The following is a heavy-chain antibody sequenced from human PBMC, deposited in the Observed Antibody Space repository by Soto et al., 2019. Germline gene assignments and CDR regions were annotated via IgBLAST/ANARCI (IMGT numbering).Heavy chain of an antibody. CDR1: GFTFSTYA. CDR3: VKGYWKGDV. V-gene: IGHV3-23*01. D-gene: IGHD1-1*01. Sequence: EVQLLESGGKLVQPGGSLSLSCAASGFTFSTYAMAWVRQAPGNGLEWVSAISGSGGSIHYADSVKGRFTISRDNSKNTLYLQMNSLRDEDTAVYHCVKGYWKGDVWGQGTTVTVSS. CDR2: ISGSGGSI. J-gene: IGHJ6*02.